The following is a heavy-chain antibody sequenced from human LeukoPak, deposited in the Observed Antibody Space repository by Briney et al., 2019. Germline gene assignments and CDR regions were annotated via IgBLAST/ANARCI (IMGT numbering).Heavy chain of an antibody. J-gene: IGHJ4*02. CDR2: ISSSGSTI. CDR3: ARGGWGSSSWYRVDY. CDR1: GFTFSSYA. D-gene: IGHD6-13*01. V-gene: IGHV3-48*04. Sequence: GGSLRLSCAASGFTFSSYAMTWIRQAPGKGLEWVSYISSSGSTIYYADSVKGRFTISRDNAKNSLYLQMNSLRAEDTAVYYCARGGWGSSSWYRVDYWGQGTLVTVSS.